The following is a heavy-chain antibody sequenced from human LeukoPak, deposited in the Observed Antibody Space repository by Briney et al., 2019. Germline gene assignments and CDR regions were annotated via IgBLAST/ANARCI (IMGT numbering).Heavy chain of an antibody. V-gene: IGHV1-2*06. CDR2: INPNSGGT. Sequence: GASVKVSCKASGYTFTSYYMHWVRQAPGQGLEWMGRINPNSGGTNYAQKFQGRVTMTRDTSISTAYMELSRLRSDDTAVYYCASRWQDCYQIGALDVWGKGTMVTVSS. J-gene: IGHJ6*04. CDR1: GYTFTSYY. D-gene: IGHD2-21*01. CDR3: ASRWQDCYQIGALDV.